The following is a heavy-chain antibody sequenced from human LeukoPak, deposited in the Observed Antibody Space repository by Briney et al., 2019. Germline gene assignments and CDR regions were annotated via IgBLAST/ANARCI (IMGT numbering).Heavy chain of an antibody. Sequence: PSETLSLTCTVSGGSISSSSYYWSWIRQPPGKGLEWIGYVYYSGSANYNPSLKSRVTMSVDTSKNQFSLKLSSVTAADTAVYYCARVAARIEFDYWGQGTLVTVSS. CDR1: GGSISSSSYY. CDR3: ARVAARIEFDY. V-gene: IGHV4-61*01. J-gene: IGHJ4*02. CDR2: VYYSGSA. D-gene: IGHD5-18*01.